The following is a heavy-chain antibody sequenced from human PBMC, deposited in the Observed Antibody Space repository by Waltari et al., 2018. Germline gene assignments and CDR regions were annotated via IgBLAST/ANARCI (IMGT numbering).Heavy chain of an antibody. D-gene: IGHD2-2*01. CDR1: GVSLSSYY. V-gene: IGHV4-59*01. CDR3: AGYCASTSCYEYAFDL. J-gene: IGHJ3*01. CDR2: IYYIGNT. Sequence: QVQLQESGPGLVKSSETLSLTCAVSGVSLSSYYGAWIRLPPGKGLEYIGYIYYIGNTHYNPSLKSRLTISWDPSKNEVSLNLRSVTAADTAVYYCAGYCASTSCYEYAFDLWGQGTAVNVSS.